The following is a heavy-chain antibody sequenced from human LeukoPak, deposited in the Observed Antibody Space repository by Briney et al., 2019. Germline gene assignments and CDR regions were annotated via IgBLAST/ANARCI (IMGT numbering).Heavy chain of an antibody. CDR2: MNPNSGNT. CDR1: GYTFTSYD. J-gene: IGHJ4*02. D-gene: IGHD4-17*01. V-gene: IGHV1-8*03. CDR3: AKAGSDGAPGDY. Sequence: ASGKVSCKASGYTFTSYDINWVRQATGQGLEWMGWMNPNSGNTGYAQKFQGRVTITRNTSISTAYMELSSLRSEDTAVYYCAKAGSDGAPGDYWGQGTLVTVSS.